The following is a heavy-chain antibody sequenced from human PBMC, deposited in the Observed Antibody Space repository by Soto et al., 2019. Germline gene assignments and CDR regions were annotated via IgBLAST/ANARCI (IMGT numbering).Heavy chain of an antibody. J-gene: IGHJ5*02. V-gene: IGHV1-18*01. Sequence: GASVKVSCKASGYTFTSYGISWVRQAPGQGLEWMGWISAYNGNTNYAQKLQGRVTMTTDTSTSTAYMELRSLRSDDTAVYYCARDRSAAGRGLGPGWFDPWGQGTLVTVSS. D-gene: IGHD6-13*01. CDR2: ISAYNGNT. CDR1: GYTFTSYG. CDR3: ARDRSAAGRGLGPGWFDP.